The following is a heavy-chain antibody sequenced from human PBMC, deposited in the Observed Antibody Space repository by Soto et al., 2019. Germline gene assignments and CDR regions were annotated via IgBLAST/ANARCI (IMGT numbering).Heavy chain of an antibody. CDR2: IKYSGST. CDR1: GGSISSSNYY. D-gene: IGHD5-12*01. CDR3: ASMVDIVATITGWGMFFDY. Sequence: SETLSLTSTVSGGSISSSNYYLGSIRQPPEKDLAVTATIKYSGSTYYNPSLKSRVTISVDTSKNQFSLKLSSVTAADTAVYYCASMVDIVATITGWGMFFDYWGHGTLVTSPQ. J-gene: IGHJ4*01. V-gene: IGHV4-39*01.